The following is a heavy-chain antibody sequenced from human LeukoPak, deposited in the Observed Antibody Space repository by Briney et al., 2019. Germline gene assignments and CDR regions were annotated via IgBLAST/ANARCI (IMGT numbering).Heavy chain of an antibody. CDR2: ISYDGSNK. CDR3: ARGSLDYDFWSGYWQGNFDY. Sequence: RGSLRLSCAASGFTFNTYGMHWVRQAPGKGLEWVAVISYDGSNKYYADSVKGRFTISRDNSKNTLYLQMNSLRAEDTAVYYCARGSLDYDFWSGYWQGNFDYWSQGTLVTVSS. J-gene: IGHJ4*02. V-gene: IGHV3-30*19. D-gene: IGHD3-3*01. CDR1: GFTFNTYG.